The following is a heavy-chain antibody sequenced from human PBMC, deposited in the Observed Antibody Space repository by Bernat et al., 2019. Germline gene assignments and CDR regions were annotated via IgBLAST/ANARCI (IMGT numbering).Heavy chain of an antibody. J-gene: IGHJ4*02. D-gene: IGHD2-2*01. CDR1: GYTFTNHD. V-gene: IGHV1-8*01. CDR2: MNTDSGRT. CDR3: ARRSSSWHFDY. Sequence: QVQLVQSGAEVKKPGAPVRVSCKASGYTFTNHDINWVRLAAGQGLEWMGWMNTDSGRTGYAQKFQGRGTRTRDTSISTAYLEVSSLRSEDTTVYYCARRSSSWHFDYWGQGTLVTVSS.